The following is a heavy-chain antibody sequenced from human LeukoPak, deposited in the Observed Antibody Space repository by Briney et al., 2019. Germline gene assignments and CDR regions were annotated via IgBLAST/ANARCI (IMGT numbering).Heavy chain of an antibody. Sequence: SETLSLTCTVSGGSISSYYWSWIRQPPGKGLEWIGYIYYSGSTNYNPSLKSRVTISVDTSNNQFSLNLNYVTAADTAVYYCARVDVSTWSHFDNWGQGTLVTVSS. CDR3: ARVDVSTWSHFDN. V-gene: IGHV4-59*12. D-gene: IGHD6-13*01. CDR1: GGSISSYY. J-gene: IGHJ4*02. CDR2: IYYSGST.